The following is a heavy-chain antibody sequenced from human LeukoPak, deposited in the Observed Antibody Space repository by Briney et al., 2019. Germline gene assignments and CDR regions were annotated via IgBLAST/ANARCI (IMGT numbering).Heavy chain of an antibody. J-gene: IGHJ4*02. CDR2: ISSGSSYI. Sequence: GGSLRLSCAASGFTFSSYSMNWVRQAPGKGLEWVSSISSGSSYIYYADSVKGRFTISRDNAKNSLYLQMNSLRAEDTAVYYCAIVGAPGTADYWGQGTLVTVSS. CDR1: GFTFSSYS. V-gene: IGHV3-21*01. CDR3: AIVGAPGTADY. D-gene: IGHD6-13*01.